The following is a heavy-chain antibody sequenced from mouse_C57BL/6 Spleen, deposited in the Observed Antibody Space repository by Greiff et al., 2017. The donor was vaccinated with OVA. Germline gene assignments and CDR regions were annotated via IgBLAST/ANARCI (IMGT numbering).Heavy chain of an antibody. CDR2: FYPGSGSI. CDR3: ARHEEDYYGSSPDAMDY. V-gene: IGHV1-62-2*01. CDR1: GYTFTEYT. J-gene: IGHJ4*01. Sequence: QVHVKQSGAELVKPGASVKLSCKASGYTFTEYTIHWVKQRSGQGLEWIGWFYPGSGSIKYNEKFKDKATLTADKSSSTVYMELSRLTSEDSAVYFCARHEEDYYGSSPDAMDYWGQGTSVTVSS. D-gene: IGHD1-1*01.